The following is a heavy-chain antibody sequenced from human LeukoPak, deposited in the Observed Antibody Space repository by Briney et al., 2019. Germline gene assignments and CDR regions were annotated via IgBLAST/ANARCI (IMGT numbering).Heavy chain of an antibody. CDR1: GFTFSNAW. V-gene: IGHV3-15*01. Sequence: GGSLRLSCAASGFTFSNAWMSWVRQSPGKGLEWVGRIKSKTDSGTTDYAAPVKGRFTISRDDSKNTLYLQMNSLKFEDTAVYYCTTAPAQSDYWGQGTLVTVSS. J-gene: IGHJ4*02. CDR2: IKSKTDSGTT. D-gene: IGHD2-2*01. CDR3: TTAPAQSDY.